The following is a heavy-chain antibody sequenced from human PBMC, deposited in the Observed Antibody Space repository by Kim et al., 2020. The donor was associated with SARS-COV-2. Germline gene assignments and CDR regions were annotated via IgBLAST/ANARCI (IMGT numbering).Heavy chain of an antibody. CDR3: ARRYDSSGYSFDY. CDR2: INHSGST. J-gene: IGHJ4*02. CDR1: GGSFSGYY. V-gene: IGHV4-34*01. D-gene: IGHD3-22*01. Sequence: SETLSLTCAVYGGSFSGYYWSWIRQPPGKGLEWIGEINHSGSTNYNPSLKSRVTISVDTSKNQFSLKLSSVTAADTAVYYCARRYDSSGYSFDYWGQGTL.